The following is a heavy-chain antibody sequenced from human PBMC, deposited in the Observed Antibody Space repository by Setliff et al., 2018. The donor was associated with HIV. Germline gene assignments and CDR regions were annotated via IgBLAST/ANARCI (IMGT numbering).Heavy chain of an antibody. D-gene: IGHD4-17*01. Sequence: ASVKVSCKASGYSFISYAMNWVRQAPGQGLEWMGWINTQTGSPTYAQAFTGRFVFSVDTSVTTAYLQTSGLKADDTAVYYCARALYGEYGGDLNWLDPWGQGTLVTVSS. V-gene: IGHV7-4-1*02. J-gene: IGHJ5*02. CDR1: GYSFISYA. CDR2: INTQTGSP. CDR3: ARALYGEYGGDLNWLDP.